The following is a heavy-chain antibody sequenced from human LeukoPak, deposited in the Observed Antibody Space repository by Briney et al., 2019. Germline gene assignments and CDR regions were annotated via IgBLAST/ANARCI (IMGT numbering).Heavy chain of an antibody. CDR1: GYTFTSYG. V-gene: IGHV1-18*01. CDR3: ARDLGRVVVPAAQAY. Sequence: ASVKVSCKASGYTFTSYGISWVRQAPGQGLEWMGWISAYNGNTNYAQKFQGRVTMTRDMSTSTVYMELRSLRSDDTAVYYCARDLGRVVVPAAQAYWGQGTLVTVSS. D-gene: IGHD2-2*01. J-gene: IGHJ4*02. CDR2: ISAYNGNT.